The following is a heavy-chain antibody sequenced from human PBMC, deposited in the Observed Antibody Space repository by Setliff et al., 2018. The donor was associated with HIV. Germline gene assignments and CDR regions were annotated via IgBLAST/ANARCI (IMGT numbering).Heavy chain of an antibody. V-gene: IGHV4-38-2*01. CDR1: GYSISSGYY. Sequence: PSETLSLTCAVSGYSISSGYYWGWIRQPPGKGLEWIGNIFYSGTTYYNPSLKSRATVSVDTSKNQFSLILTSVTAADTAVYYCARRLLRGVRGPPCFDYWGQGTLVTVSS. CDR3: ARRLLRGVRGPPCFDY. CDR2: IFYSGTT. J-gene: IGHJ4*02. D-gene: IGHD3-10*01.